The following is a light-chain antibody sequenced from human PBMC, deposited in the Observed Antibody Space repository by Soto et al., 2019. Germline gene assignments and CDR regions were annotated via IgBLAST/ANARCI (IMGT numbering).Light chain of an antibody. CDR2: SAS. Sequence: EIVMTQSPATLSLSPGQRATLSCRASQSVSSKLAWYQQRPGQAPRLLIYSASTRATGIPARFSGSGSGTEFTLTITRLEPEDFAVFYCQQYGSSEIIFGQGTRLEIK. CDR1: QSVSSK. CDR3: QQYGSSEII. J-gene: IGKJ5*01. V-gene: IGKV3-15*01.